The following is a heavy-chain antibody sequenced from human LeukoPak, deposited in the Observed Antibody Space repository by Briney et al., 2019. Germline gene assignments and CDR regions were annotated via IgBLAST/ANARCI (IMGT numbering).Heavy chain of an antibody. V-gene: IGHV4-4*09. CDR3: ARLTFTTRPVDV. D-gene: IGHD6-6*01. CDR1: GGSISGYC. CDR2: IYSSGST. J-gene: IGHJ6*04. Sequence: SETLSLTCSVSGGSISGYCWSWIRQPPGKALEWIGYIYSSGSTNFNPSLQSRVTISVDASKNQVPLNLSSVTAADTAIYYCARLTFTTRPVDVWGKGTTVTVSS.